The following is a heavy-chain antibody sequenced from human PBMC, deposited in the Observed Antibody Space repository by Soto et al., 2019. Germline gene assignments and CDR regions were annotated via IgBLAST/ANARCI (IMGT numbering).Heavy chain of an antibody. J-gene: IGHJ4*02. Sequence: SVKVSCKASGGTFSSYAISWVRQAPGQGLEWMGGIIPIFGTANYAQKFQGRVTITADESTSTAYMELSSLRSEDTAVYYCASPGGVRYNWNYGPLDYWGQGTLVTVSS. D-gene: IGHD1-7*01. V-gene: IGHV1-69*13. CDR3: ASPGGVRYNWNYGPLDY. CDR2: IIPIFGTA. CDR1: GGTFSSYA.